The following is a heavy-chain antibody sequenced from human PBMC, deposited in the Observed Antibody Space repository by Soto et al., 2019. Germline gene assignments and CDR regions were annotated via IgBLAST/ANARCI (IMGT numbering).Heavy chain of an antibody. V-gene: IGHV3-30*18. J-gene: IGHJ6*02. CDR1: GFTFSSYG. Sequence: QVQLVESGGGVVQPGRSLRLSCAASGFTFSSYGMHWVRQAPGKGLEWVAVISYDGSNKYYADSVKGRFTISRDNSKNTLYLQMNSLRAEDTAVYYCAKANGMDVWGQGTTFTVSS. CDR3: AKANGMDV. CDR2: ISYDGSNK.